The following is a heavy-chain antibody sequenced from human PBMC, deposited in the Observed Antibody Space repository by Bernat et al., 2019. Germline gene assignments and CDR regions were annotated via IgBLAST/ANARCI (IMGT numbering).Heavy chain of an antibody. Sequence: EVQLVESGGDLVQPGGSLRLSCAASGFTVSNNYMSWVRQAPGKGLEWVSVINDDGPTYYADSVKGRFTISRDNSKNTLYLQMDRLRVDDTAVYYCARGKRGSGSYEWGQGTLVTVSS. D-gene: IGHD1-26*01. CDR3: ARGKRGSGSYE. V-gene: IGHV3-66*01. J-gene: IGHJ4*02. CDR1: GFTVSNNY. CDR2: INDDGPT.